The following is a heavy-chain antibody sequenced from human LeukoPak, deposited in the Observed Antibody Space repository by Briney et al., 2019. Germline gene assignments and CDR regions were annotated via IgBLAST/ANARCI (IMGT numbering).Heavy chain of an antibody. D-gene: IGHD2-2*01. CDR3: ARSAARDCTSTACWPRWFDP. Sequence: SQTLSLTCTVSGGSISSGDYYWSWIRQPPVKGLEWISYIHLSGITSYNTSLRSRVIISVDTSKNQFSLKLSSVTAADTAVYYCARSAARDCTSTACWPRWFDPWGQGTLVTVSS. J-gene: IGHJ5*02. V-gene: IGHV4-30-4*01. CDR1: GGSISSGDYY. CDR2: IHLSGIT.